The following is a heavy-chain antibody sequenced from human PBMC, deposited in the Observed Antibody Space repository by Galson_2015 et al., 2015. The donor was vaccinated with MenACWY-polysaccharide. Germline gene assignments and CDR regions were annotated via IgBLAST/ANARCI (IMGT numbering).Heavy chain of an antibody. V-gene: IGHV3-21*01. CDR1: GFTFGDYA. Sequence: SLRLSCAASGFTFGDYAMSWVRQAPGKGLEWVSSISSSSSYIYYADSVKGRFTISRDNAKNSLYLQMNSLRAEDTAVYYCARNVPTGVHQGSYGRDDDYWGLGTLVTVSS. D-gene: IGHD1-26*01. CDR3: ARNVPTGVHQGSYGRDDDY. J-gene: IGHJ4*02. CDR2: ISSSSSYI.